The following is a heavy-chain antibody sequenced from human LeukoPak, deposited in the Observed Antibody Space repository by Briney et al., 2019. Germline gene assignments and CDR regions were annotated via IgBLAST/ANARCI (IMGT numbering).Heavy chain of an antibody. CDR2: INPNSGGT. V-gene: IGHV1-2*02. Sequence: ASVKVSCKASGYTFTGYYIHWVRQAPGQGLEWMGWINPNSGGTNYVQKFQGRVTMTRDTSITTAYMELSRLRSDDTAVYYCAVQRTLWQQLLDYWGQGTLVTVSS. D-gene: IGHD6-13*01. J-gene: IGHJ4*02. CDR1: GYTFTGYY. CDR3: AVQRTLWQQLLDY.